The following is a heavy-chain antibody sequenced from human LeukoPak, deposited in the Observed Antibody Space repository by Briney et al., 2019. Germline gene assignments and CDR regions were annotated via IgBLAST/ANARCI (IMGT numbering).Heavy chain of an antibody. CDR2: TYSGGTT. J-gene: IGHJ4*02. CDR3: ARDDVPVI. D-gene: IGHD2/OR15-2a*01. Sequence: GRSLRLSCAASGFTFDDYAMHWVRQAPGKGLEWVSLTYSGGTTDYADSVKGRFTVSRDNSKNTLYLQMNSLRAEDTAMYYCARDDVPVIWGQGTLVTVSS. V-gene: IGHV3-53*01. CDR1: GFTFDDYA.